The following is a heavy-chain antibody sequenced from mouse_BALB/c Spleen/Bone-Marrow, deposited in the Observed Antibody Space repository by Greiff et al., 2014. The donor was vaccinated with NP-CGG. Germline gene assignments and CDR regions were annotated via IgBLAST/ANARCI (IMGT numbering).Heavy chain of an antibody. CDR1: GYSFIGYF. CDR2: INPYNSDS. V-gene: IGHV1-20*02. Sequence: EVKLVESGPEMVKPGASVKISCMASGYSFIGYFINWVMQSHGKSLEWIGRINPYNSDSVYNQKFRGKATLTVDKSSSTAHIELRSLSSEDSAVYYCSRGGDYWGQGTTLTVSS. J-gene: IGHJ2*01. CDR3: SRGGDY.